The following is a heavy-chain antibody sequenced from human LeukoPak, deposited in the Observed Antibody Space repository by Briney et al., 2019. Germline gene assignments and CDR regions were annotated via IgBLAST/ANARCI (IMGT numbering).Heavy chain of an antibody. J-gene: IGHJ4*02. Sequence: ASVKVSCKASGYTFTSYAMHWVRQAPGQRLEWMGWINAGNGNTKYSQKFQGRVTITRDTSASTAYMELSSLRSEDTAVYYCASSETAHDHFDYWGQGTLVTVSS. CDR3: ASSETAHDHFDY. V-gene: IGHV1-3*01. D-gene: IGHD5-18*01. CDR1: GYTFTSYA. CDR2: INAGNGNT.